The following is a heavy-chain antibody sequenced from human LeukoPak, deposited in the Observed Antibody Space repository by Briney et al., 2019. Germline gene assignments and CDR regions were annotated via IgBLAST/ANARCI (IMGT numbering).Heavy chain of an antibody. J-gene: IGHJ4*02. D-gene: IGHD3-10*01. CDR2: ISGSGGST. Sequence: AGGSLRLSCAASGFTFSSYAMSWVRQAPGKGREWVSAISGSGGSTYYADSVKGRFTISRDNSKNTLYLQMNSLRGEDTAVYYCARGRYYYGSGSPIWGQGTLVTVSS. CDR3: ARGRYYYGSGSPI. CDR1: GFTFSSYA. V-gene: IGHV3-23*01.